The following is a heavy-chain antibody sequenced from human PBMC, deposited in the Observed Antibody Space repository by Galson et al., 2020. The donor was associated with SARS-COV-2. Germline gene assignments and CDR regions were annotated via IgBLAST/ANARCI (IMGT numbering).Heavy chain of an antibody. CDR3: ARLPMGAAGRGIYYYYGMDV. Sequence: SETLSLTCTVSGGSISSSSYYWGWIRQPPGKGLEWIGSIYYSGSTYYNPSLKSRVTISVDTSKNQFSLKLSSVTAADTAVYYYARLPMGAAGRGIYYYYGMDVWGQGTTVTVSS. CDR2: IYYSGST. V-gene: IGHV4-39*01. J-gene: IGHJ6*02. CDR1: GGSISSSSYY. D-gene: IGHD6-13*01.